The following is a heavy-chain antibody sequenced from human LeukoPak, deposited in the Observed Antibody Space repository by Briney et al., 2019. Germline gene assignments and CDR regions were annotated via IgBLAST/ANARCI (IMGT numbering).Heavy chain of an antibody. CDR2: IYHSGST. Sequence: SETLSLTCTVSGYSLSSGYYWGWIRQPPGKGLEWIGSIYHSGSTYYNPSLKSRVTISVDTSKNQFSLKLSSVTAADTAVYYCARENVDTAMFDAFDIWGQGTMVTVSS. CDR3: ARENVDTAMFDAFDI. CDR1: GYSLSSGYY. D-gene: IGHD5-18*01. V-gene: IGHV4-38-2*02. J-gene: IGHJ3*02.